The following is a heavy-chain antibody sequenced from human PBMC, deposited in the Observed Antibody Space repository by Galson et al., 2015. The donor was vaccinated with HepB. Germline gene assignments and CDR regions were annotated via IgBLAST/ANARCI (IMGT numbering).Heavy chain of an antibody. CDR3: ARDLMYGDYVNDAFDI. D-gene: IGHD4-17*01. J-gene: IGHJ3*02. Sequence: SETLSLTCTVSGGSVSSGSYYWSWIRQPPGKGLEWVGYIYYSGSTNYNPSLKSRVTISVDTSKNQFSLKLSSVTAADTAVYYCARDLMYGDYVNDAFDIWGQGTMVTVSS. V-gene: IGHV4-61*01. CDR2: IYYSGST. CDR1: GGSVSSGSYY.